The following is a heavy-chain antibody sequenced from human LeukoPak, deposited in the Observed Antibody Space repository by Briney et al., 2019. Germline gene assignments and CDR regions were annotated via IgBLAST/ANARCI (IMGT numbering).Heavy chain of an antibody. Sequence: GGSLRLSCAASGFTFSSYSMNWVRQAPGKGLEWVSSISSSSIYIYYADSVRGRFTISRDNAKNSLYLQMNSLRAEDTAVYSCARGADGVSSNSRGWFDPWGQGTLVTVSS. CDR1: GFTFSSYS. CDR3: ARGADGVSSNSRGWFDP. D-gene: IGHD2-15*01. V-gene: IGHV3-21*01. CDR2: ISSSSIYI. J-gene: IGHJ5*02.